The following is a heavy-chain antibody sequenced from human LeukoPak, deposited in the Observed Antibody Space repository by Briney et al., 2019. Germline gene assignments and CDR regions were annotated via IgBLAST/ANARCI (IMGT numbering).Heavy chain of an antibody. CDR1: GGSISSGGYY. J-gene: IGHJ3*02. V-gene: IGHV4-31*03. Sequence: SETLSLTCTVSGGSISSGGYYWSWIRQHPGKGLEWIGYIYYSGSTNYNPSLKSRVTISVDKSKNQFSLKLSSVTAADTAVYYCARVSDWDDAFDIWGQGTMVTVSS. CDR3: ARVSDWDDAFDI. D-gene: IGHD3/OR15-3a*01. CDR2: IYYSGST.